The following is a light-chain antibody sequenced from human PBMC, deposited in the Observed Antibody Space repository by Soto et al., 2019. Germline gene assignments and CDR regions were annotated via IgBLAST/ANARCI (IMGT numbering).Light chain of an antibody. CDR3: CSYVGSDTYVI. Sequence: QSVLTQPASVSGSPGQSITISCTGTSSDVGGYILVSWYQLHPDKAPKLMIYEGRKRPSGVYNRFSGSKSGNTASLTISGLQPEDEAHYYCCSYVGSDTYVIFGGGTKLTVL. V-gene: IGLV2-23*01. J-gene: IGLJ2*01. CDR1: SSDVGGYIL. CDR2: EGR.